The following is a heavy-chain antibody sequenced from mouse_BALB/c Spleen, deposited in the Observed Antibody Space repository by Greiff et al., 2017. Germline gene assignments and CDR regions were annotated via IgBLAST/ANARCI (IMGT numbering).Heavy chain of an antibody. J-gene: IGHJ4*01. Sequence: VQLKESGGGLVKPGGSLKLSCAASGFTFSDYYMYWVRQTPEKRLEWVATISDGGSYTYYPDSVKGRFTISRDNAKNNLYLQMSSLKSEDTAMYYCARDYDYDGGYAMDYWGQGTSVTVSS. V-gene: IGHV5-4*02. CDR1: GFTFSDYY. CDR3: ARDYDYDGGYAMDY. CDR2: ISDGGSYT. D-gene: IGHD2-4*01.